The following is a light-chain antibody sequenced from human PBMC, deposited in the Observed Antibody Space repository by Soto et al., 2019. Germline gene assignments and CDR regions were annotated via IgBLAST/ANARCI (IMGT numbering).Light chain of an antibody. CDR2: EAS. J-gene: IGKJ4*01. CDR1: QDISSY. Sequence: DIQMTQSPSSLSASVGDRVTITCRASQDISSYLAWLQQKPGKAPKSLIYEASNLQSGVSSRFSGRGSGTDFTLTISSLQPEDFAIYYCQQYNSYPLTFGGGTKVDIK. V-gene: IGKV1-16*01. CDR3: QQYNSYPLT.